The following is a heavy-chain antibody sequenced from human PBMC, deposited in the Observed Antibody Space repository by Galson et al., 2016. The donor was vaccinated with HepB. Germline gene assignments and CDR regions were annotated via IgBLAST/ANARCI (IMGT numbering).Heavy chain of an antibody. Sequence: SLRLSCAASGFSFSGRWMHWVRQVPGKGLVWFSYINADGTSTTYADSVKGRFTISRDNAKNTVHLQMNSLRAEDTAIYYCTRDDSYGLDVWGQGTLVTVSS. CDR3: TRDDSYGLDV. V-gene: IGHV3-74*01. D-gene: IGHD3/OR15-3a*01. CDR1: GFSFSGRW. CDR2: INADGTST. J-gene: IGHJ4*02.